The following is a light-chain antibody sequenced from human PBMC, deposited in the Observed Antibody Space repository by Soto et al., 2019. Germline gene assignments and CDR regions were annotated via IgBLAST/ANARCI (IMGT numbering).Light chain of an antibody. J-gene: IGLJ2*01. CDR1: SSDVGAYNY. V-gene: IGLV2-14*01. Sequence: QSVLTQPASVSGSPGQSITISCTGTSSDVGAYNYVSWYQQHPGKAPKLMIYEVNNRPSGVSNRFSGSKSGNTASLIISGLQAEDEADYYCNSYTRSSTLLFGGGTNLTVL. CDR3: NSYTRSSTLL. CDR2: EVN.